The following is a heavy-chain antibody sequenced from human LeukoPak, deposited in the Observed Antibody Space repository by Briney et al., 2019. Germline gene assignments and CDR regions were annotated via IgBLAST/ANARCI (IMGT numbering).Heavy chain of an antibody. CDR1: GFTLSTYS. V-gene: IGHV3-21*06. D-gene: IGHD2-15*01. Sequence: GGSLRLSCRASGFTLSTYSMNWVRQAPGKGLEWVSSISSGGTYIYYADSVKGRFTISRDIAKNSLYLQMNSLRAEDTAVYYCAGGYCSGDSCYPDYWGQGTLVTVSS. J-gene: IGHJ4*02. CDR2: ISSGGTYI. CDR3: AGGYCSGDSCYPDY.